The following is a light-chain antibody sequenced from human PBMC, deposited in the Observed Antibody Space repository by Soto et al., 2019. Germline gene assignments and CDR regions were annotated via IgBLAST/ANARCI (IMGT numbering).Light chain of an antibody. Sequence: QSVLTQPPSVSGAPGKRVTISCPGSSSNIGAGHDVHWYQQLPGTDPILLIYGNSNRPSGVPDRFSGSKSGTSASLAITGMQAEDEADYCCQSYDSSLSGSVFGGGTKLTVL. CDR3: QSYDSSLSGSV. V-gene: IGLV1-40*01. CDR1: SSNIGAGHD. J-gene: IGLJ3*02. CDR2: GNS.